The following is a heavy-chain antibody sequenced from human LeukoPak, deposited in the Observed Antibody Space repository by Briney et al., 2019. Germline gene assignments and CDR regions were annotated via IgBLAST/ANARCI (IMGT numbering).Heavy chain of an antibody. D-gene: IGHD3-10*01. CDR2: MNPNSGNT. CDR3: VRGSGSYYQYYFDW. J-gene: IGHJ4*02. CDR1: KYTFTSYD. Sequence: ASVKVSCKASKYTFTSYDINWVRQATGPGLEWMGWMNPNSGNTGYAQKFQGRVTMTRNTSTSTAYMELSSLRSEDTAMYYCVRGSGSYYQYYFDWWGQGTLVTVSS. V-gene: IGHV1-8*01.